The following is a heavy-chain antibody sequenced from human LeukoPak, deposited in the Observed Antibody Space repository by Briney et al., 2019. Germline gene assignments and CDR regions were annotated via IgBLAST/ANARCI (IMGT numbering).Heavy chain of an antibody. Sequence: GGSLRLSCAASGFTVSDNYMSWVRQAPGKGLEWVSVFYSGGSTRYADSVKGRFTISRDNSKNTLYLQLNSLRAEDTAVYFCASSSWSSEYFHYWGQGTLDTVSS. CDR1: GFTVSDNY. J-gene: IGHJ1*01. CDR3: ASSSWSSEYFHY. CDR2: FYSGGST. V-gene: IGHV3-66*01. D-gene: IGHD6-13*01.